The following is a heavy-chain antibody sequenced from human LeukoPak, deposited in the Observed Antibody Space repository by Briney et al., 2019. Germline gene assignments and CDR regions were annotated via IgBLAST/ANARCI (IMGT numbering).Heavy chain of an antibody. J-gene: IGHJ4*02. CDR1: GYTFTSYG. CDR3: ARDDMTTVSYFDY. D-gene: IGHD4-17*01. CDR2: ISDYNGKK. Sequence: ASVKVSCKASGYTFTSYGMSWVGQAPGQGREWMGGISDYNGKKNYAWKVQGRVTMTTDRSTSTAYMELRSLRSYDTAVYYCARDDMTTVSYFDYWGQGTLVTVSS. V-gene: IGHV1-18*01.